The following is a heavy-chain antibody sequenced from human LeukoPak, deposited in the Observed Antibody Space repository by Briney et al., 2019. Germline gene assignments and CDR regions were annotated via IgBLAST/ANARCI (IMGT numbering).Heavy chain of an antibody. CDR1: GYTFTSYA. CDR2: INTNTGNP. J-gene: IGHJ4*02. D-gene: IGHD3-10*01. CDR3: ARGPLGLWFGELYDY. Sequence: VASVKVSCKASGYTFTSYAMNWVRQAPGQGLEWMGWINTNTGNPTYAQGFTGRFVFSLDTSVSTAYLQISSLKAEDTAVYYCARGPLGLWFGELYDYWGQGTLVTVSS. V-gene: IGHV7-4-1*02.